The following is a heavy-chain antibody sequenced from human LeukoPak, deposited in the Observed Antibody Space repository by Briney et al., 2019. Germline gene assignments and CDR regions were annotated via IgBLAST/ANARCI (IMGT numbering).Heavy chain of an antibody. Sequence: PGGSLRLSCAASGFGFEDYVMHWVRQVPGKGLEWVALIGGDSASTYYADSLKGRFTISRDNSYNSLYLQMDRLRIEDTALYYCVKDLIVSDYYSSDNYYLPDAFDIWGQGTMVTVSS. D-gene: IGHD3-10*01. CDR2: IGGDSAST. J-gene: IGHJ3*02. CDR1: GFGFEDYV. CDR3: VKDLIVSDYYSSDNYYLPDAFDI. V-gene: IGHV3-43*02.